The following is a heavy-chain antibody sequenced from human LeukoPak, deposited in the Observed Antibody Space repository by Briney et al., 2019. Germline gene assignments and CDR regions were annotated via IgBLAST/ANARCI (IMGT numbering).Heavy chain of an antibody. CDR2: ISSSGSTV. CDR3: ARRYCSSSSCTLDY. D-gene: IGHD2-2*01. J-gene: IGHJ4*02. Sequence: GGSLRLSCAASGFTFSDYYMNWVRQAPGKGLEWVSYISSSGSTVYNADSVKGRFTISRDNAKNSLYLQMNSLRAEDTAVYYCARRYCSSSSCTLDYWGQGTLVTVSS. V-gene: IGHV3-11*04. CDR1: GFTFSDYY.